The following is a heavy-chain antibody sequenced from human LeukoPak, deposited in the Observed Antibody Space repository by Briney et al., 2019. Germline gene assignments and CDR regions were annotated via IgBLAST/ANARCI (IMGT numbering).Heavy chain of an antibody. CDR1: GCTFTSYG. D-gene: IGHD3-3*01. CDR3: ARNYDFWSGYFPYWYFDL. J-gene: IGHJ2*01. CDR2: ISAYNGNT. Sequence: GASVKVSCKASGCTFTSYGISWVRQAPGQGLEWMGWISAYNGNTNYAQKLQGRVTMTTDTSTSTAYMELRSLRSDDTAVYYCARNYDFWSGYFPYWYFDLWGRGTLVTVSS. V-gene: IGHV1-18*01.